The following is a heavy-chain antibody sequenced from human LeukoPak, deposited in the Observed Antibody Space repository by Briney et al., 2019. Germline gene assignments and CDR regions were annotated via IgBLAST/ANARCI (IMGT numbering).Heavy chain of an antibody. CDR1: GGSISSYY. Sequence: SETLSLTCTVSGGSISSYYWSWIRQPPGKGLEWIGYIHYSGSTNYNPSLKSRVTISVDTSKNQLSLKLSSVTAADTAVYYCARHSYGGKSALDYWGQGTLVTVSS. J-gene: IGHJ4*02. V-gene: IGHV4-59*08. CDR2: IHYSGST. D-gene: IGHD4-17*01. CDR3: ARHSYGGKSALDY.